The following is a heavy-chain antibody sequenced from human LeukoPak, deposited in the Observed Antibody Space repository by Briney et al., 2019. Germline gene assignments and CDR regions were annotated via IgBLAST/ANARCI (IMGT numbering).Heavy chain of an antibody. CDR2: INPNSGDT. Sequence: GASVKVSCKASGYTFTGYFIHWVRQAPGQGLERVGWINPNSGDTKFAQKFQGRVTMTCDTSISTVYMELSRLTSDDTAVYYCARDPTVTTHDNWFDPWGQGNLVT. CDR3: ARDPTVTTHDNWFDP. J-gene: IGHJ5*02. D-gene: IGHD4-17*01. V-gene: IGHV1-2*02. CDR1: GYTFTGYF.